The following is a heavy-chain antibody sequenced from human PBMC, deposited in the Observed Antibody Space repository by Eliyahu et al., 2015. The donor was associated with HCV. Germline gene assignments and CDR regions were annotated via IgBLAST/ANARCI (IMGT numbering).Heavy chain of an antibody. CDR2: IHXSGST. J-gene: IGHJ5*02. D-gene: IGHD6-19*01. CDR3: ASGGGGIAVAGTGGWFDP. CDR1: GGSITXYY. Sequence: QVQLQESGPGLVKPSETLSLTCPVXGGSITXYYWSWIRQPPGKGLXWIGXIHXSGSTNYNPPLKSRVTISVDTSKXQFSLNLTSVTAADTAVYYCASGGGGIAVAGTGGWFDPWGQGTLVTVSS. V-gene: IGHV4-59*01.